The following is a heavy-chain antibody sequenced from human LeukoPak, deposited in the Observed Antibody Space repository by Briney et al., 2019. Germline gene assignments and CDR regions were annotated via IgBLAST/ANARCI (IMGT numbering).Heavy chain of an antibody. CDR1: GGSISSSSYY. Sequence: SETLSLTCTVSGGSISSSSYYWGWIRQPPGKGLEWIGSTYYSGSTYYNPSLKSRVTISVDTSKNQFSLKLSSVTAADTAVYYCARQCSWWDVVGMENWFDPWGQGTLVTVSS. CDR3: ARQCSWWDVVGMENWFDP. CDR2: TYYSGST. D-gene: IGHD5-12*01. V-gene: IGHV4-39*01. J-gene: IGHJ5*02.